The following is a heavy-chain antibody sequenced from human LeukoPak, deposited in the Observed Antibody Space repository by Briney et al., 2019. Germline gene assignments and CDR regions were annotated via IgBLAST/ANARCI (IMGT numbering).Heavy chain of an antibody. V-gene: IGHV4-39*01. J-gene: IGHJ4*02. CDR2: IYYSGST. Sequence: KSSETLSLTCTVSGGSISSSSYYWGWIRQPPGKGLEWIGSIYYSGSTYYNPSLKSRVTISVDTSKNQFSLKLSSVTAADTAVYYRARHDPRLFDYWGQGTLVTVSS. CDR3: ARHDPRLFDY. CDR1: GGSISSSSYY.